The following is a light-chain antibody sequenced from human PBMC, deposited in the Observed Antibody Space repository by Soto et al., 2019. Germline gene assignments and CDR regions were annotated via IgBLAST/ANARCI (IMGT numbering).Light chain of an antibody. CDR2: ATS. Sequence: DMEMTQSPSSLSASVGDRVTITCRARQSIGNFLHWYQQQPGKAPRLLIYATSSLQSGVPSRFIGSGSGTDFTLTISSLQPEDFATYYCQQRYSTPYTFGQGTKLEI. J-gene: IGKJ2*01. CDR1: QSIGNF. CDR3: QQRYSTPYT. V-gene: IGKV1-39*01.